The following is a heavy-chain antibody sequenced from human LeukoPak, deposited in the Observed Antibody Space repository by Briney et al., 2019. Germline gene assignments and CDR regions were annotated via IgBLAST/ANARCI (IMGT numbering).Heavy chain of an antibody. D-gene: IGHD2-21*01. V-gene: IGHV4-61*02. CDR1: GCSISSSSYY. CDR2: SYTSGST. CDR3: ARSPSDVGECLADAFDI. Sequence: SETLSLTCTVSGCSISSSSYYWRWIPQPAGKGLEWIGRSYTSGSTNYNPSLNSRITMSVDTSKNQFSLKLSSVTAADTAVYYCARSPSDVGECLADAFDIRGQGKTGTVSS. J-gene: IGHJ3*02.